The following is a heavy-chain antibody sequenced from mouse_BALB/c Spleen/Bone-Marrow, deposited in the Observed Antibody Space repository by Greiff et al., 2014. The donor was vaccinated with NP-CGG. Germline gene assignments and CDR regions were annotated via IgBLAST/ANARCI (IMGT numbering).Heavy chain of an antibody. CDR1: GFTFSSFG. V-gene: IGHV5-17*02. Sequence: EVQRVESGGGLVQPGGSRKLSCAASGFTFSSFGMHWVRQAPGKGLEWIAYISSGSSTIYYADTVKGRFAISRDNPKNTLFLQMTSLRSEDTAMYYCARWRYGYAMDYWGQGTSVTVSS. CDR2: ISSGSSTI. CDR3: ARWRYGYAMDY. D-gene: IGHD2-14*01. J-gene: IGHJ4*01.